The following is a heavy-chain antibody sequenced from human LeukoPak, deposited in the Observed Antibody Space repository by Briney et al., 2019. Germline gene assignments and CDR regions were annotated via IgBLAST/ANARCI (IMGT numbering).Heavy chain of an antibody. Sequence: ASVKVSCKASGYTFTDYYMNWVRQAPGQGLEWMGGFDPEDGETIYAQKFQGRVTMTEDTSTDTAYMELSSLRSEDTAVYYCATDHSTRFLEWQGTGFAPGGKGTLATVSP. J-gene: IGHJ5*02. V-gene: IGHV1-24*01. CDR1: GYTFTDYY. D-gene: IGHD3-3*01. CDR2: FDPEDGET. CDR3: ATDHSTRFLEWQGTGFAP.